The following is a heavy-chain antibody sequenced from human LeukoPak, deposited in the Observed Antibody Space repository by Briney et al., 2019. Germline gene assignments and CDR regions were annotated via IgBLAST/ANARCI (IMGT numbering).Heavy chain of an antibody. CDR1: GGSFSGYF. D-gene: IGHD4-23*01. CDR3: ARGPNKYDGGNSGSAWFDP. J-gene: IGHJ5*02. Sequence: SETLSLTCAVSGGSFSGYFWNWIRQPPGKGLEWIGEINHDGSTNYKPSLKSRVTISVDTSKNQLSLKLTSVTAADTAVYYCARGPNKYDGGNSGSAWFDPWGQGSLVTVSS. CDR2: INHDGST. V-gene: IGHV4-34*01.